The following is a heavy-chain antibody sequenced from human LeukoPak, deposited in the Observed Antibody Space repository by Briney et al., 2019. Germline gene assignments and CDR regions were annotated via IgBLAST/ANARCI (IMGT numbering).Heavy chain of an antibody. D-gene: IGHD3-10*01. CDR2: FDPEDGET. CDR1: GYTLTELS. CDR3: ATYSSLLLWFGELDY. J-gene: IGHJ4*02. V-gene: IGHV1-24*01. Sequence: ASVKVSCKVSGYTLTELSMHWVRQAPGKGLEWMAGFDPEDGETIYAQKFQGRVTMTEDTSTDTAYMELSSLRSEDTAVYYCATYSSLLLWFGELDYWGQGTLVTVSS.